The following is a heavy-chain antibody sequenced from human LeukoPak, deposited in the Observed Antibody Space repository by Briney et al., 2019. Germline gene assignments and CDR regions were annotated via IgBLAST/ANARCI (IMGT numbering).Heavy chain of an antibody. J-gene: IGHJ3*02. CDR1: GFTFSSYG. D-gene: IGHD3-10*01. CDR3: ASFPRRVDAFDI. Sequence: GRSLRLSCAASGFTFSSYGMHWVRQAPGKGLEWVAVIWYDGSNKYYADSVKGRFTISRDNSKNTLYLQMNSLRAEDTAVYYCASFPRRVDAFDIWGQGTMVTVSS. CDR2: IWYDGSNK. V-gene: IGHV3-33*03.